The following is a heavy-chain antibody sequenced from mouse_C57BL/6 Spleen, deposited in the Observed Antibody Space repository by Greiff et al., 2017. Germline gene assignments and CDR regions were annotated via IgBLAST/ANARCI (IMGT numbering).Heavy chain of an antibody. CDR3: ARYNWGGYCDV. V-gene: IGHV1-76*01. D-gene: IGHD4-1*01. CDR1: GYTFTDYY. CDR2: IYPGSGNT. Sequence: QVQLQQSGAELVRPGASVKLSCKASGYTFTDYYINWVKQRPGQGLEWIARIYPGSGNTYYNEKFKGKATLTAEKSSSTAYMQLSSLTSEDSAVYFCARYNWGGYCDVWGTGTTVTVSS. J-gene: IGHJ1*03.